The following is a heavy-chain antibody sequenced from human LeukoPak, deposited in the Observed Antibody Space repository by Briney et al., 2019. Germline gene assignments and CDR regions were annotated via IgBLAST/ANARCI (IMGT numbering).Heavy chain of an antibody. CDR1: GFTFSSYA. V-gene: IGHV3-30*14. Sequence: GRSLRLSCAASGFTFSSYAMHWVRQAPGKGLEWVAVISYDGSNKYYADSVKGRFTISRDNSKNTLYLQMNSLRAEDTAVYYCAGEDNGYSLAYWGQGTLVTVSS. CDR3: AGEDNGYSLAY. CDR2: ISYDGSNK. J-gene: IGHJ4*02. D-gene: IGHD5-18*01.